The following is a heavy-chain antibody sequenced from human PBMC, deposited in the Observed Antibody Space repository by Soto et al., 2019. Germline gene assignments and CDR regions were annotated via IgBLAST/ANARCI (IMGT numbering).Heavy chain of an antibody. CDR2: INHSGST. Sequence: SETLSLTCAVYGGSFSGYYWSWIRQPPGKGLEWIGEINHSGSTNYNPSLKSRVTISVDTSKNQFSLKLSSVTAADTAVYYCAREPTVWGQGTLVTVSS. V-gene: IGHV4-34*09. CDR3: AREPTV. J-gene: IGHJ4*02. CDR1: GGSFSGYY. D-gene: IGHD1-26*01.